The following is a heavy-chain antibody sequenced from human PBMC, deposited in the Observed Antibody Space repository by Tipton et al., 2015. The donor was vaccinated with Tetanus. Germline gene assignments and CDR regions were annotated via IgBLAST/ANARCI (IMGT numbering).Heavy chain of an antibody. J-gene: IGHJ5*01. CDR2: SYAGSNYA. CDR3: AKVRGTLRYSFDS. D-gene: IGHD1-26*01. Sequence: GSLRLSCAASGFRFSYSGMHWVRQAPGKGLEWVSVSYAGSNYAYYAGSVKGRLTTSRDDSKNTLYLHMTSLRAEDTAVYYCAKVRGTLRYSFDSWGQGTLVTVSS. CDR1: GFRFSYSG. V-gene: IGHV3-23*03.